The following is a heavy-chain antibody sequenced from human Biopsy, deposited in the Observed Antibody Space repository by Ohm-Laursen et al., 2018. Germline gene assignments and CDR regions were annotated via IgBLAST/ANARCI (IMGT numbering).Heavy chain of an antibody. D-gene: IGHD3-10*01. CDR2: IIPTLGTV. CDR3: ARGNIGGVGLDV. V-gene: IGHV1-69*04. CDR1: GDTFSTSA. Sequence: SLKASCTSSGDTFSTSAISWVRQVPGQGLDWMGRIIPTLGTVDSGQNFQGRVTIRADTSTTFLELTCLRYDDTAVYYCARGNIGGVGLDVWGLGTTVTVSS. J-gene: IGHJ6*02.